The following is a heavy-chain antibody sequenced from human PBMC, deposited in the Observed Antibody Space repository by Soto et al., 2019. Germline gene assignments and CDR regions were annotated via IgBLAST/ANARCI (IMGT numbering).Heavy chain of an antibody. CDR1: GFTFTSSS. CDR2: IVVGSGNT. Sequence: QMQLVQSGPEVKKPGTSVKVSCKASGFTFTSSSVQWVRQARGQRLEWIGWIVVGSGNTNYAQKFQERVTITRDMSTSTAYMELSSLRSEDTAVYYCAAEVFGPPPGYWGQGTLVTVSS. J-gene: IGHJ4*02. CDR3: AAEVFGPPPGY. V-gene: IGHV1-58*01. D-gene: IGHD3-10*01.